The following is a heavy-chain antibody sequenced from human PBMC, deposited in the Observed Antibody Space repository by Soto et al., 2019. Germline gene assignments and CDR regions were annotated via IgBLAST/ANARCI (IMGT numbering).Heavy chain of an antibody. CDR2: ISSSSYI. CDR1: GFTFSSYS. J-gene: IGHJ5*02. Sequence: GGSLRLSCAASGFTFSSYSMNWVRQAPGKGLEWVSSISSSSYIYYADSVKGRFTISRDNAKNSLYLQMNSLRAEDTAVYYCARDSGSGISGWFDPWGQGTLVTVSS. V-gene: IGHV3-21*01. CDR3: ARDSGSGISGWFDP. D-gene: IGHD3-10*01.